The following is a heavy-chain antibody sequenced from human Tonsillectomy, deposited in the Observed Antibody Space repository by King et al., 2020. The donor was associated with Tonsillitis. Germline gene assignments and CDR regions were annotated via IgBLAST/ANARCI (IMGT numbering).Heavy chain of an antibody. J-gene: IGHJ4*02. D-gene: IGHD3-10*01. V-gene: IGHV3-30*18. CDR1: GFTFSSYG. CDR3: AKVHRGSGFDY. Sequence: VQLVESGGGVVQPGRSLRLSCAASGFTFSSYGMHWVRQAPGKGLEWVAVISYDGSYKYYADSVKGRFTISRDNSKNTLYLQMNSLRAEDTAVYYCAKVHRGSGFDYWGQGTLVTVSS. CDR2: ISYDGSYK.